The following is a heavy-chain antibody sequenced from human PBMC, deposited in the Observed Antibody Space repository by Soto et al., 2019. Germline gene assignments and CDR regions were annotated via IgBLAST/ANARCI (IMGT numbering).Heavy chain of an antibody. D-gene: IGHD2-21*01. V-gene: IGHV3-23*01. CDR2: ISISGGNT. CDR1: GFTFRSYA. CDR3: AKIIAVIGSEDY. Sequence: EVQLLESGGGLVQSGGSLRLSCTASGFTFRSYAMSWVRQAPGKGLEWVSAISISGGNTYYADSVKGRFTISRDNSKNTLYLQMNSLRADDTAVYYCAKIIAVIGSEDYWGQGTLVTVSS. J-gene: IGHJ4*02.